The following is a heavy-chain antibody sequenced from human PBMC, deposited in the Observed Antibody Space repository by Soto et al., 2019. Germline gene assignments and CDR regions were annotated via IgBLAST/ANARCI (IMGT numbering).Heavy chain of an antibody. CDR2: ISGSGGST. Sequence: GGSLRLSCAASGFTFSSYAMSWVRQAPGKGLEWVSAISGSGGSTYYADSVKGRFTISRDNSKNTLYLQMNSLRAEDTAVYYCAKDLGISSGWYLPLDYWGQGTLVTVSS. V-gene: IGHV3-23*01. J-gene: IGHJ4*02. CDR1: GFTFSSYA. CDR3: AKDLGISSGWYLPLDY. D-gene: IGHD6-19*01.